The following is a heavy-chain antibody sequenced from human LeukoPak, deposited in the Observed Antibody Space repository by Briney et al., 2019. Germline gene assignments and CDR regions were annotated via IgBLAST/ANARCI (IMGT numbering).Heavy chain of an antibody. CDR2: ISGSGGST. V-gene: IGHV3-23*01. J-gene: IGHJ4*02. Sequence: PGGSLRLSCAASGFTFSSYAMSWVRQAPGKGLEWVSAISGSGGSTYYEDSVKGRFTISRDDSKNTVYLQMNSLRAEDTAVYYCAKDDGAVGATPFDYWGQGTLVTVSS. D-gene: IGHD1-26*01. CDR1: GFTFSSYA. CDR3: AKDDGAVGATPFDY.